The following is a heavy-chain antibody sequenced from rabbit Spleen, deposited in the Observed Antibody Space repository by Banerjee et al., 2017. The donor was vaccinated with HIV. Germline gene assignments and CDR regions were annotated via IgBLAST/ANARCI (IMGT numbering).Heavy chain of an antibody. CDR1: GFSFNDRDV. V-gene: IGHV1S40*01. CDR3: ARNYVNAFDP. Sequence: QSLEESGGGLVQPEGSLTLTCKASGFSFNDRDVMCWVRQAPGKGLEWISCIAGSSSGFTYSATWAKGRFTISKTSSTTVTLQMTSLTAADTATYFCARNYVNAFDPWGPGTLVTVS. D-gene: IGHD1-1*01. CDR2: IAGSSSGFT. J-gene: IGHJ2*01.